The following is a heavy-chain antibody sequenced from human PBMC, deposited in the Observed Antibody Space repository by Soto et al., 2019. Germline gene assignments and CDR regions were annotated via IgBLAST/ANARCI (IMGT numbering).Heavy chain of an antibody. CDR3: AAGTRVGAAATPPSY. CDR2: IYYSGTT. J-gene: IGHJ1*01. D-gene: IGHD2-2*02. CDR1: GAPISNYY. V-gene: IGHV4-59*01. Sequence: QVQLQESGPRLVKPSETLSLTCTVSGAPISNYYWSWVRQTPGKGLDWIGYIYYSGTTNYNPSLISRVSISINPSKSQFSLRLTSVTTADTATYYCAAGTRVGAAATPPSYWGRGTLVTVSS.